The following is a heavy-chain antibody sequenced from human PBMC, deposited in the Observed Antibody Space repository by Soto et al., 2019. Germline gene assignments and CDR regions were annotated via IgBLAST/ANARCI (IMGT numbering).Heavy chain of an antibody. CDR2: IYRSGST. D-gene: IGHD3-16*01. CDR3: ARTLDYGHMDV. Sequence: HVQMQESGPGLVKPSETLSLTCTVSGDSVRNQYWSWIRRPPGRGLEWIGYIYRSGSTKYNPSLKSRLTISVDTSKNQFSLKLSSVTAADTAVYYCARTLDYGHMDVWGKGTTVTVSS. J-gene: IGHJ6*03. CDR1: GDSVRNQY. V-gene: IGHV4-4*09.